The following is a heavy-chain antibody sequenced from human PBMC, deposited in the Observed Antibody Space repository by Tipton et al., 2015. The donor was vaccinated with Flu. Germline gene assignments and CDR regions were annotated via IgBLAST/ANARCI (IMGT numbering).Heavy chain of an antibody. D-gene: IGHD6-19*01. J-gene: IGHJ2*01. CDR2: IYTSGST. Sequence: GLVKPSETLSLTCSVSGYSISSGYYWGWIRQPPGKGLEWIGRIYTSGSTNYNPSLKSRVTMSVDTSKNQFSLKLSSVTAADTAVYYCARVSSSGWWYFDLWGRGALVTVSS. CDR1: GYSISSGYY. V-gene: IGHV4-38-2*02. CDR3: ARVSSSGWWYFDL.